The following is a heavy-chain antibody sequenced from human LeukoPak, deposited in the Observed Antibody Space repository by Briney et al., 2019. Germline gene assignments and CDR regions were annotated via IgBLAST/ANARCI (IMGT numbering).Heavy chain of an antibody. CDR3: AIQGYNWNGNYYYGMDV. CDR1: GGTFSSYA. CDR2: IIPSFGTA. J-gene: IGHJ6*02. V-gene: IGHV1-69*13. D-gene: IGHD1-20*01. Sequence: GASVKVSCKASGGTFSSYAISWVRQAPGQGLEWMGGIIPSFGTANYAQKFQGRVTITADESTSTAYMELSSLRSEDTAVYYCAIQGYNWNGNYYYGMDVWGQGTTVTVSS.